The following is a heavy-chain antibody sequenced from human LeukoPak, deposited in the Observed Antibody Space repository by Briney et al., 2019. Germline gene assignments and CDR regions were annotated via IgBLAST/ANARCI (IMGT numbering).Heavy chain of an antibody. D-gene: IGHD6-13*01. CDR1: GGSISIYY. J-gene: IGHJ1*01. Sequence: SETLSLTCTVSGGSISIYYWSWIRQPPGKGLEWIGYIYYSGSTNYNPSLKSRVTISVDTSKNQFSLKLSSVTAADTAVYYCARGYSSWNPWGQGTLVTVFS. CDR3: ARGYSSWNP. CDR2: IYYSGST. V-gene: IGHV4-59*01.